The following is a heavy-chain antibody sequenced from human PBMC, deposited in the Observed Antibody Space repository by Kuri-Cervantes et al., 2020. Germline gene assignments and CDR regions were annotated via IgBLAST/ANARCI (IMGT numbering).Heavy chain of an antibody. CDR1: EFSFRRYT. CDR2: ISSSGNYT. V-gene: IGHV3-21*04. D-gene: IGHD5-24*01. CDR3: AKDREYNSIGAFDY. J-gene: IGHJ4*02. Sequence: GESLKISCVASEFSFRRYTMTWVRQAPGKGLEWVSSISSSGNYTYYRDAVKGRFTISRDNAKNSLYLQMNSLRAEDTAVYYCAKDREYNSIGAFDYWGQGTLVTVSS.